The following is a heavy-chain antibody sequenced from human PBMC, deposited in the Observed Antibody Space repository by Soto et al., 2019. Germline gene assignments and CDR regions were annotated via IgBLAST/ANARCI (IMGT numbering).Heavy chain of an antibody. D-gene: IGHD3-22*01. J-gene: IGHJ4*02. V-gene: IGHV5-10-1*01. CDR1: GDSFSGYW. CDR3: ARQIYDSDTGPNFQYYFDS. CDR2: IDPSDSQT. Sequence: ESLTISCTGSGDSFSGYWITWVRQKPGKGLEWMGRIDPSDSQTYYSPSFRGHVTISATKSITTVFLQWSSLRASDTAMYYCARQIYDSDTGPNFQYYFDSWGQGTPVTVSS.